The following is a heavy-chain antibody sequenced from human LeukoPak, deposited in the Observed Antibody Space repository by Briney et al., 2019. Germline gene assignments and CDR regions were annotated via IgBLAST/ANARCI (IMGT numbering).Heavy chain of an antibody. CDR3: ARDHQGTYFDFWSGSKANNYYYMDV. D-gene: IGHD3-3*01. Sequence: SETLSLTCAVSGGSISSGGYSWSWIRQPPGKGLEWIGTIHYSGSTYYNTSLKSRVTISVDTSKNQFSLKLRSVTAADTAVYYCARDHQGTYFDFWSGSKANNYYYMDVWGKGTTVTVSS. J-gene: IGHJ6*03. CDR1: GGSISSGGYS. V-gene: IGHV4-30-4*07. CDR2: IHYSGST.